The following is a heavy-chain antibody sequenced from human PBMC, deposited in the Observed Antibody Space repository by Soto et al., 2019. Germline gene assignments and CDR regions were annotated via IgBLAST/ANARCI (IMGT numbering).Heavy chain of an antibody. CDR1: GFTFSSYA. CDR2: ISGSGGST. CDR3: AKGEWLRVRFWSYYFDY. D-gene: IGHD5-12*01. Sequence: EVQLLESGGGLVQPGGSLRLSCAASGFTFSSYAMSWVRQAPGKGLEWVSAISGSGGSTYYADSVKGRFTISRDNSKNTLYLQMNILRAEDTAVYYCAKGEWLRVRFWSYYFDYWGQGTLVTVSS. V-gene: IGHV3-23*01. J-gene: IGHJ4*02.